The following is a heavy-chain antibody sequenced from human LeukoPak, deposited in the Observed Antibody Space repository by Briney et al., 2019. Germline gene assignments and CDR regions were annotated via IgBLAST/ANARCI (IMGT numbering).Heavy chain of an antibody. CDR3: ARTVTAEYCFDY. J-gene: IGHJ4*02. CDR2: IYYSGST. Sequence: SETLSLTCTVSGGSISSGGYYWSWIRQHPGKGLEWIGYIYYSGSTYYNPSLKSRVTISVDTSKNQFSLKLRSVTAADTAVYYCARTVTAEYCFDYWGQGTLVTVSS. D-gene: IGHD2-21*02. V-gene: IGHV4-31*03. CDR1: GGSISSGGYY.